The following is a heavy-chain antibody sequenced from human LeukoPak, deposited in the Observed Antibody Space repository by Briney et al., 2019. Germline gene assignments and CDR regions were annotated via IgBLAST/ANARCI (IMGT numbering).Heavy chain of an antibody. V-gene: IGHV4-4*07. CDR2: NNVAGDS. D-gene: IGHD5-18*01. Sequence: SETLSLTCTVSGGFIHTYNWIWIRQPAGKGLEWVGRNNVAGDSYYNPSLKSRVSISVDRPNNRFSLRLTSVTAADTAVYYCATDREHSYGSDLDHWGQGILVTVSS. CDR1: GGFIHTYN. CDR3: ATDREHSYGSDLDH. J-gene: IGHJ4*02.